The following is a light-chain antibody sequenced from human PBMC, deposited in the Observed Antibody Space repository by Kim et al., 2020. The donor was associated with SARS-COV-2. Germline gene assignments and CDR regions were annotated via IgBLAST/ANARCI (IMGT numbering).Light chain of an antibody. CDR2: DAS. J-gene: IGKJ4*01. Sequence: PGGRATLSCRASQSVDNYLAWYQQKPGQAPRLLIYDASNRATGIPARFSGSGSGTDFTLTISSLEPEDFAVYYCQQRSNWPLTFGGGTKVDIK. V-gene: IGKV3-11*01. CDR3: QQRSNWPLT. CDR1: QSVDNY.